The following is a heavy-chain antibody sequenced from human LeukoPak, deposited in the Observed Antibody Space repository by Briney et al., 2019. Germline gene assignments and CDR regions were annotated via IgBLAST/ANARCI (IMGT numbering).Heavy chain of an antibody. D-gene: IGHD1-14*01. CDR3: AKIEIPGTPNYYGMDV. J-gene: IGHJ6*02. Sequence: GGSLRLSCAASGFTFSSYAMHWVRQAPGKGLEWVSAISGSGGSTYYADSVKGRFTISRDNSKNTLYLQMNSLRAEDTAVYYCAKIEIPGTPNYYGMDVWGQGTTVTVSS. CDR1: GFTFSSYA. V-gene: IGHV3-23*01. CDR2: ISGSGGST.